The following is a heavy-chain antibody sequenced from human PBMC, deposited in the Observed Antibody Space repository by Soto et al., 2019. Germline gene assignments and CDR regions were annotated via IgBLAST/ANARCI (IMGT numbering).Heavy chain of an antibody. V-gene: IGHV2-5*01. J-gene: IGHJ4*02. CDR1: GFSLSTSGVG. CDR3: AHRTYYYDSSGYNY. Sequence: SGPTLVNPTQTLTLTCTFSGFSLSTSGVGVGWIRQPPGKALEWLALIYWNDGKRYSPSLKSRLTITKDTSKNQVVLTMTNMDPVDTATYYCAHRTYYYDSSGYNYWGQETLVTVSS. CDR2: IYWNDGK. D-gene: IGHD3-22*01.